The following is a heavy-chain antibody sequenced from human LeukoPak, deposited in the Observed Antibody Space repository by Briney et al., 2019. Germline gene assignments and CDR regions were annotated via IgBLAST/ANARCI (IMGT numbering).Heavy chain of an antibody. CDR1: GFTFRTYW. Sequence: GGSLRLSCAASGFTFRTYWMSWVRQAPGKGLEWVANIKQDGNEKYYVDSVKGRFTISRDNAKNTLDLQMNSLRAEDTAVYYCARDTLGEGEDANYAVYYFDYWGQGTPVTVSS. J-gene: IGHJ4*02. D-gene: IGHD4/OR15-4a*01. CDR2: IKQDGNEK. V-gene: IGHV3-7*01. CDR3: ARDTLGEGEDANYAVYYFDY.